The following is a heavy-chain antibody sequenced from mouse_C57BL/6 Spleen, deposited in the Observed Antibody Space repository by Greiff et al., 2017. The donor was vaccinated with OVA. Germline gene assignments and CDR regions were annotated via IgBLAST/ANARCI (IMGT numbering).Heavy chain of an antibody. CDR2: IDPETGGT. CDR3: TRGATLRYFDV. J-gene: IGHJ1*03. D-gene: IGHD1-1*01. CDR1: GYTFTDYE. V-gene: IGHV1-15*01. Sequence: VQLQESGAELVRPGASVTLSCKASGYTFTDYEMHWVKQTPVHGLEWIGAIDPETGGTAYNQKFKGKAILTADKSSSTAYMELRSLTSEDSAVYYCTRGATLRYFDVWGTGTTVTVSS.